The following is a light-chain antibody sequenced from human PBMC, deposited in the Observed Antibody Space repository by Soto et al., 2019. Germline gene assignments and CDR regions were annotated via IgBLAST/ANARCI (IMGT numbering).Light chain of an antibody. Sequence: QSALTQPASVSGSPGQSITISCTGTSSDVGGYNYVSWYQQHPGKAPKLMIYDVSNRPSWVSNRFSGSKSGNTASLTISGLQAEDEDDYYCSSYTSSSTQVFGGGTKLTVL. V-gene: IGLV2-14*01. J-gene: IGLJ2*01. CDR1: SSDVGGYNY. CDR3: SSYTSSSTQV. CDR2: DVS.